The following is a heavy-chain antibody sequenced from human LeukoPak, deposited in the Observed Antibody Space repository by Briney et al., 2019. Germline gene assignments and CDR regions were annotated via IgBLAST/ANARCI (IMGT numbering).Heavy chain of an antibody. CDR3: AKVQGVAGTCFDY. J-gene: IGHJ4*02. D-gene: IGHD6-19*01. V-gene: IGHV3-23*01. CDR2: ISGSGGST. CDR1: GFTFSSYD. Sequence: GGSLRLSCAASGFTFSSYDMSWVRQAPGKGLEWVSAISGSGGSTYYADSVKGRFTISRDNSKNTLYLQMNSLRAEDTAVYYCAKVQGVAGTCFDYWGQGTLVTVSS.